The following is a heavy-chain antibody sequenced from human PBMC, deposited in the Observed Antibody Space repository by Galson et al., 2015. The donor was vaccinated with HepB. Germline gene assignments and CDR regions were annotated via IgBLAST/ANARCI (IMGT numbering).Heavy chain of an antibody. J-gene: IGHJ4*02. D-gene: IGHD1-26*01. V-gene: IGHV3-48*04. CDR1: GFTFSIYS. CDR3: ARDLSSGSYLGY. Sequence: SLRLSCAGSGFTFSIYSMSWVRQAPGKGLEWVSYISSSSSNIYYADSVKGRFTISRDNAQNLLYLQMNSLRVDDTAVYYCARDLSSGSYLGYWGQGSLVTVSS. CDR2: ISSSSSNI.